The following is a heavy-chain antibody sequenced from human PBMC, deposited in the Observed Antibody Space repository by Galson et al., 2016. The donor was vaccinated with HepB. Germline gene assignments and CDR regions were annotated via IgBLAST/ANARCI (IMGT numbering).Heavy chain of an antibody. CDR3: ARRGINSGSDD. V-gene: IGHV5-51*01. D-gene: IGHD6-19*01. CDR1: GYTFRHFW. J-gene: IGHJ4*02. CDR2: IYPGDFDT. Sequence: QSGAEVKEPGEPLRISCETSGYTFRHFWIAWVRQMPGKGLEWMGMIYPGDFDTRYNPSFQGLVTISAGTSLGTTFLQWGSLEASDRAIYYCARRGINSGSDDWGQGTQVSVSS.